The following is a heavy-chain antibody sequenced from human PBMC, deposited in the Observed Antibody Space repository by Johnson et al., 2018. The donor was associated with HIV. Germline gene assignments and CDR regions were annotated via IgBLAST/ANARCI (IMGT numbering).Heavy chain of an antibody. CDR3: AFESGSYFRHAFDV. Sequence: VTLVESGGGLVQPGGSLRLSCAASGFTFSSYALTWVRQAPGRGLEWVSTISGSGGSTYYADSVKGRFTISRDNSKNTLYLQMNSLRSEDTAVYSCAFESGSYFRHAFDVWGQGTMVTVSS. CDR1: GFTFSSYA. V-gene: IGHV3-23*04. CDR2: ISGSGGST. J-gene: IGHJ3*01. D-gene: IGHD1-26*01.